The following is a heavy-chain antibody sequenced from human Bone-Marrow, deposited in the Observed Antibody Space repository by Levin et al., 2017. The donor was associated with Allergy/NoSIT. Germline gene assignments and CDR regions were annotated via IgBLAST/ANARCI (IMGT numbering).Heavy chain of an antibody. D-gene: IGHD6-19*01. CDR3: ARGDSSGWYRLLDY. J-gene: IGHJ4*02. Sequence: SVKVSCKASGGTFSSYAISWVRQAPGQGLEWMGGIIPIFGTANYAQKFQGRVTITADKSTSTAYMELSSLRSEDTAVYYCARGDSSGWYRLLDYWGQGTLVTVSS. CDR2: IIPIFGTA. V-gene: IGHV1-69*06. CDR1: GGTFSSYA.